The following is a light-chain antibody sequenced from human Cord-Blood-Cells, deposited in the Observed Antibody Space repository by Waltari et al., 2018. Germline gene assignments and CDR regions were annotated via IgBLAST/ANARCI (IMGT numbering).Light chain of an antibody. CDR1: QSISSY. J-gene: IGKJ2*01. V-gene: IGKV1-39*01. CDR3: QQSYSTPYT. CDR2: AAS. Sequence: DIQMTPSPYSLSASVGDRVTITCRASQSISSYLNWYQQKPGKAPKLLLYAASSLQSGVPSRFSGSGSGTDFTLTISSLQPEDFATYYCQQSYSTPYTFGQGTKLEIK.